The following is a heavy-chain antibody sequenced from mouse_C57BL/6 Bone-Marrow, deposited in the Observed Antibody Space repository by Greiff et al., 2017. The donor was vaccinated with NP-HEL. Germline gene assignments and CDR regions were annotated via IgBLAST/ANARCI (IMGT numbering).Heavy chain of an antibody. CDR3: AREDYGSSYEGFAY. J-gene: IGHJ3*01. CDR2: ISNLAYSI. V-gene: IGHV5-15*01. Sequence: EVKLVESGGGLVQPGGSLKLSCAASGFTFSDYGMAWVRQAPRKGPEWVAFISNLAYSIYYADTVTGRFTISRENAKNTLYLEMSSLRSEDTAMYYCAREDYGSSYEGFAYWGQGTLVTVSA. D-gene: IGHD1-1*01. CDR1: GFTFSDYG.